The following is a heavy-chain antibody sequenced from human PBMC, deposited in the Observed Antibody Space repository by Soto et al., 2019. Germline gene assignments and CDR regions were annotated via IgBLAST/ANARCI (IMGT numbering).Heavy chain of an antibody. CDR3: ARLPGVTAPRPAY. J-gene: IGHJ4*02. V-gene: IGHV3-23*01. CDR1: GFNFTYNA. Sequence: PGGSLRLFCTASGFNFTYNAMSWVLPAPAKGLKWLSTVSGKGEKTYSTESVRGRFNISRDTSKHTQYLQMNSMRVEDTAIYYCARLPGVTAPRPAYCGQGTPVTVSS. CDR2: VSGKGEKT. D-gene: IGHD6-6*01.